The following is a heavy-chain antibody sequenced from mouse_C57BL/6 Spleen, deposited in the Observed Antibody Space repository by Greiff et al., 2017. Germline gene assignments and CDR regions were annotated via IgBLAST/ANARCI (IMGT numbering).Heavy chain of an antibody. D-gene: IGHD2-4*01. CDR3: AREERLRPFDY. CDR1: GYAFSSYW. J-gene: IGHJ2*01. Sequence: VKLQESGAELVKPGASVKISCKASGYAFSSYWMNWVKQRPGKGLEGIGQIYPGDGDTNYNGKFKGKATLTADKSSSTAYMQLSSLTSEDSAVYFCAREERLRPFDYWGQGTTLTVSS. V-gene: IGHV1-80*01. CDR2: IYPGDGDT.